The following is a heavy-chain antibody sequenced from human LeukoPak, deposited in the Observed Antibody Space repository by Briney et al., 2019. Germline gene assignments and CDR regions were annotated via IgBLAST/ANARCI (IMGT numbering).Heavy chain of an antibody. CDR3: ARVDVVYAFDI. CDR1: GGSISSYY. J-gene: IGHJ3*02. V-gene: IGHV4-59*01. Sequence: PSETLSLTCTVSGGSISSYYWSWIRQPPGKGLEWIGYIYYSGSTNHNPSLKSRVTISVDTSKNQFSLKLSSVTAADTAVYYCARVDVVYAFDIWGQGTMVTVSS. CDR2: IYYSGST. D-gene: IGHD3-10*02.